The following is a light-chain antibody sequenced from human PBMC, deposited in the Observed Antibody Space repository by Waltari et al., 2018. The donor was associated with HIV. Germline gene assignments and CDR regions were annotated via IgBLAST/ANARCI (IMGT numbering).Light chain of an antibody. J-gene: IGLJ3*02. Sequence: QPVLTQPPSASGTPGHGVTISCSGSNSNIGTNSVYWYQHLPGMAPKLLISRNNRRPSGIPDRFSGSRSGTSASLAISGLRSEDAADYYCATWDDSLIWVFGGGTKLTVL. CDR2: RNN. V-gene: IGLV1-47*01. CDR1: NSNIGTNS. CDR3: ATWDDSLIWV.